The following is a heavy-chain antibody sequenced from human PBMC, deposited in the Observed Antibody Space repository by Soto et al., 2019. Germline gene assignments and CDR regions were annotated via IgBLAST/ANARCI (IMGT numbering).Heavy chain of an antibody. D-gene: IGHD3-22*01. CDR1: GFTVSSNY. V-gene: IGHV3-53*01. J-gene: IGHJ4*02. Sequence: PGGSLRLSCAASGFTVSSNYMSWVRQAPGKGLEWVSVIYSGGSTYYADSVKGRFTISSGNSKNTLYLQMNSLRAEDTAVYYCARRSSGYPYYFDYWGQGTLVTV. CDR3: ARRSSGYPYYFDY. CDR2: IYSGGST.